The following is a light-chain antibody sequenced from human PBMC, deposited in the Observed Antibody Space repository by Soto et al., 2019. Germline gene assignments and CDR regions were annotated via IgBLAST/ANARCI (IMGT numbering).Light chain of an antibody. CDR3: MRGTHWPWT. CDR1: QSLIHSDGNTY. J-gene: IGKJ1*01. CDR2: EVS. V-gene: IGKV2-30*02. Sequence: DVVMTQSPLSLPVTLGQPASISCRSSQSLIHSDGNTYLNWFQQRPGQSPRRLIYEVSDRDSGVPNRFSGRGSGTDFTLKISRVEAEDVGVYYCMRGTHWPWTFGQGTEVEIK.